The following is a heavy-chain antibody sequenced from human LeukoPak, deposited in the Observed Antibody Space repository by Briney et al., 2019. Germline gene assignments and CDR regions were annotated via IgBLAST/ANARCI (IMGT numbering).Heavy chain of an antibody. V-gene: IGHV3-30-3*01. J-gene: IGHJ6*02. Sequence: GRSLRLSCAASGFTFSSYAMHWVRQAPGKGLEWVAVISYDGSNKYYADSVKGRFTISRDNSKNTLYLQMNSLRAEDTAVYYCAGEWLDPGVYYYGMDVWGQGTTVTVSS. CDR2: ISYDGSNK. CDR3: AGEWLDPGVYYYGMDV. CDR1: GFTFSSYA. D-gene: IGHD6-19*01.